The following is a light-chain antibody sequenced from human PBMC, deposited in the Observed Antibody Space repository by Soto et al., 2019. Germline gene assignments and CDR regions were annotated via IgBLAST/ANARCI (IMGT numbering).Light chain of an antibody. Sequence: VLTQPPSVSAAPGQKVTISCSGSSSNIGNNYVSWYQQVPGTAPKLLIYDNNKRPSGNPDRFSGSKSGTSATLGISGLQTGDEADYYCGTWDSSLSVHVFGTGTKVTVL. CDR3: GTWDSSLSVHV. CDR2: DNN. J-gene: IGLJ1*01. CDR1: SSNIGNNY. V-gene: IGLV1-51*01.